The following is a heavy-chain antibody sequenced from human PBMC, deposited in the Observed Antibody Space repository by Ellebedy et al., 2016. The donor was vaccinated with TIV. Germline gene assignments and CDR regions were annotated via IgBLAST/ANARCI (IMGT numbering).Heavy chain of an antibody. J-gene: IGHJ4*02. CDR2: IKGDGTYT. D-gene: IGHD6-19*01. CDR3: ARGSSDWKGVDY. Sequence: GESLKISCTASGFTFSNYWMHWVRQAPGKGLVWVSHIKGDGTYTKYADAVKGRFTISRDNAKNMLYLQMNSLRAEDTAVYYCARGSSDWKGVDYWGQGTLATVSS. V-gene: IGHV3-74*03. CDR1: GFTFSNYW.